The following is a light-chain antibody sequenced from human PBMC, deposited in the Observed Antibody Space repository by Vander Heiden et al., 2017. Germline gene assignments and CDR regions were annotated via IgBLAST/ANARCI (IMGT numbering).Light chain of an antibody. CDR3: QVWDSISDPVV. J-gene: IGLJ2*01. Sequence: QPLAWSGAPGQTARITCGGNNIGSKSVHWYQQKPGQAPVLVVYDDSDRPSGIPERFSGSNSGNTATLTISRVEAGDEADYYCQVWDSISDPVVFGGGTKLTVL. CDR2: DDS. V-gene: IGLV3-21*02. CDR1: NIGSKS.